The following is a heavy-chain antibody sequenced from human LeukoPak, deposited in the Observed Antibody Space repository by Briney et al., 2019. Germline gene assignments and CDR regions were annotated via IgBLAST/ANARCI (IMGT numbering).Heavy chain of an antibody. V-gene: IGHV1-69*13. J-gene: IGHJ3*02. D-gene: IGHD3-22*01. CDR2: IIPIFGTA. CDR3: ARDPGYYDSSGYYRVDAFDI. CDR1: GGTFSSYA. Sequence: SVKVSCKASGGTFSSYAISWVRQAPGQGLEWMGWIIPIFGTANYAQKFQGRVTITADESTSTAYMELRSLRSDDTAVYYCARDPGYYDSSGYYRVDAFDIWGQGTMVTVSS.